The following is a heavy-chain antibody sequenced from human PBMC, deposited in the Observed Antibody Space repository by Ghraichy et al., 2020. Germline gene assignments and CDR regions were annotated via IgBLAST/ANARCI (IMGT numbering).Heavy chain of an antibody. V-gene: IGHV3-7*01. CDR1: GFIFSGYW. Sequence: GESLRLSCAASGFIFSGYWMSWVRQAPGKGPEWVANIKKDGSEKYYVDSVKGRFTISRDNAKNSLYLQMNSLRAEDTAVYYCARDLGSGWYFDYWGQGTLVTVSS. CDR3: ARDLGSGWYFDY. J-gene: IGHJ4*02. CDR2: IKKDGSEK. D-gene: IGHD6-19*01.